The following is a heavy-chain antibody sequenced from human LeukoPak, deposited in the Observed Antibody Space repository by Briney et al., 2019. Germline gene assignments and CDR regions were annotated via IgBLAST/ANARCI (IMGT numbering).Heavy chain of an antibody. V-gene: IGHV1-2*06. CDR2: INPNSGGT. D-gene: IGHD2-15*01. J-gene: IGHJ4*02. CDR1: GYTFTGYY. CDR3: ARVGGYCSGGSCYSNFDY. Sequence: ASVKVSCKASGYTFTGYYMHWVRQAPGQGLGWMGRINPNSGGTNYAQKFQGRVTMTRDTSTSTAYMELSRLRSDDTAVYYCARVGGYCSGGSCYSNFDYWGQGTLVTVSS.